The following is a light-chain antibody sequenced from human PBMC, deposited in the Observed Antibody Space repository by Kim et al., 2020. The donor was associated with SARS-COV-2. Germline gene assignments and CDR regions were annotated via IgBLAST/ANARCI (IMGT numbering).Light chain of an antibody. CDR2: GAS. J-gene: IGKJ5*01. V-gene: IGKV3-20*01. Sequence: SPGEGVALSGRTSQTVRSNYLAWYQQRPGRAPRLLISGASNRATGIPVRFSGSGSGTDFTLTISRLEPEDFVLYFCQQYGKAPLTFGQGTRLEIK. CDR1: QTVRSNY. CDR3: QQYGKAPLT.